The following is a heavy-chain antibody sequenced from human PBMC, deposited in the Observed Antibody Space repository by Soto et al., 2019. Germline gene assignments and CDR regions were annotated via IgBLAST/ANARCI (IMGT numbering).Heavy chain of an antibody. Sequence: GGSLRLSCAASGFTFSSYGMHWVRQAPGKGLEWVSYISSGSSTIYYAHSVKGRFTISRDNAKNSLYLQMNSLRAEDTAVYYCATSSGALAASFPYYFDYWGQGTLVTVSS. CDR1: GFTFSSYG. J-gene: IGHJ4*02. CDR2: ISSGSSTI. D-gene: IGHD6-25*01. CDR3: ATSSGALAASFPYYFDY. V-gene: IGHV3-48*04.